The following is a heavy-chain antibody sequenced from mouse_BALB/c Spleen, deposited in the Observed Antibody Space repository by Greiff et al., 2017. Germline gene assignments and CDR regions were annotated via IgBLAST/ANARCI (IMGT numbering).Heavy chain of an antibody. D-gene: IGHD2-10*02. CDR1: GFTFSSYY. J-gene: IGHJ2*01. V-gene: IGHV5-6-2*01. CDR3: ARHTYGNYYFDY. Sequence: EVKLMESGGGLVKLGGSLKLSCAASGFTFSSYYMSWVRQTPEKRLELVAAINSNGGSTYYPDTVKGRFTISRDNAKNTLYLQMSSLKSEDTALYYCARHTYGNYYFDYWGQGTTLTVSS. CDR2: INSNGGST.